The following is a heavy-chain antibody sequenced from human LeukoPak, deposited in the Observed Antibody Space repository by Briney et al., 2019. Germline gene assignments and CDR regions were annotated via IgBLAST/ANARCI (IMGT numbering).Heavy chain of an antibody. J-gene: IGHJ4*02. Sequence: SETLSLRCTVSGGSVNSQDYYWVSIRQPPGKGLEWIASMYYSGTTYYNPSLKIRITMSVDTSKNDFSLKLSSVTAADTAVHLCAKHERVVPLGIVHWGEGALVTVS. V-gene: IGHV4-39*01. CDR1: GGSVNSQDYY. D-gene: IGHD2-8*01. CDR3: AKHERVVPLGIVH. CDR2: MYYSGTT.